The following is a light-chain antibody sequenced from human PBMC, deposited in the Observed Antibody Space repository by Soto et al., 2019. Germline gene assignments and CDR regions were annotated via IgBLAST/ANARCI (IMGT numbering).Light chain of an antibody. CDR1: QSVGRNY. CDR2: DAS. Sequence: EIVLTQSPGTLSLSPGERATLSCRASQSVGRNYLAWFQQKPGQAPRLLIYDASRRATGIPDRFSGSGSGTDLTLSISRLEPEDFVVFYCQQYAAAPLTFGGGTKVEIK. V-gene: IGKV3-20*01. J-gene: IGKJ4*01. CDR3: QQYAAAPLT.